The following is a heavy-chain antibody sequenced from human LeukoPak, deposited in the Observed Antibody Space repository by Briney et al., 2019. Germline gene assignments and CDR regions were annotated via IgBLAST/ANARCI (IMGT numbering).Heavy chain of an antibody. Sequence: PSEILSLTCTVSGGSISSYYWSWIRQPPGKGLEWIGYIHYSGSTNYNPSLKSRVTISVDTSKNQFSLKLSSVTAADTAVYYCACRHDAFDIWGQGTMVTVSS. V-gene: IGHV4-59*01. CDR3: ACRHDAFDI. J-gene: IGHJ3*02. CDR1: GGSISSYY. CDR2: IHYSGST.